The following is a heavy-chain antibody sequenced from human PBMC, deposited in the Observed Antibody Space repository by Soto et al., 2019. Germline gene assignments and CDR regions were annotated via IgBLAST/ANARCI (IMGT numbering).Heavy chain of an antibody. J-gene: IGHJ6*02. V-gene: IGHV4-34*01. D-gene: IGHD2-21*02. CDR2: INHSGTT. Sequence: SETLSLTCAVSGGSFSGLYWTWIRQPPGEGLEWIGEINHSGTTNFNPSLRSRLTISLDSSKKHFSLKLTSMTAADAAVYYCARADHTLVTSYGLDVWGQGTTVTVSS. CDR3: ARADHTLVTSYGLDV. CDR1: GGSFSGLY.